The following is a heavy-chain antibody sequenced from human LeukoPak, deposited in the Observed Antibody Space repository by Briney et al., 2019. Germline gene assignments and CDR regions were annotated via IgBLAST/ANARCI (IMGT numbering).Heavy chain of an antibody. J-gene: IGHJ6*03. CDR2: INPNSGGT. D-gene: IGHD6-13*01. CDR1: EYTFTGYY. Sequence: ASVKVSCKASEYTFTGYYMHWVRQAPGQGLERMGWINPNSGGTNYAQKFQGRVTMTRDTSISTAYMELSRLRSDDTAAYYCARDAIAAAGTQLPYYYYYMDVWGKGTTVTISS. CDR3: ARDAIAAAGTQLPYYYYYMDV. V-gene: IGHV1-2*02.